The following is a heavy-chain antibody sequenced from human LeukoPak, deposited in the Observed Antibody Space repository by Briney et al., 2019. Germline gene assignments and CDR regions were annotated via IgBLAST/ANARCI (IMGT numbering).Heavy chain of an antibody. V-gene: IGHV1-18*01. D-gene: IGHD2-15*01. J-gene: IGHJ4*02. CDR1: GYTFTKYG. CDR2: ISAYNGNT. CDR3: ARRSSPPTQASCTGGNCYYYYFDY. Sequence: GASVKVSCKASGYTFTKYGISRVRQAPGQGLEWMGWISAYNGNTNSAQNVQSRVSMTTDTSTSTAYVELRSLRSDDTAVYYCARRSSPPTQASCTGGNCYYYYFDYWGQGTPVTVSS.